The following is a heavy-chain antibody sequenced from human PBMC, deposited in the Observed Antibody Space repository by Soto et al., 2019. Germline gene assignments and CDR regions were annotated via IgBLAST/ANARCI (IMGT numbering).Heavy chain of an antibody. CDR1: GYTFTDFH. CDR3: ARDPIGGGAPNYFDY. J-gene: IGHJ4*02. CDR2: INPDSGVI. Sequence: GASVKVSCKASGYTFTDFHVYWVRQAPGQGLELMGGINPDSGVIDYAQKFRGRVTMTRDTSISTSYMELSGLSSDDTAVYYCARDPIGGGAPNYFDYWGQGTRVTVSS. V-gene: IGHV1-2*02. D-gene: IGHD3-16*01.